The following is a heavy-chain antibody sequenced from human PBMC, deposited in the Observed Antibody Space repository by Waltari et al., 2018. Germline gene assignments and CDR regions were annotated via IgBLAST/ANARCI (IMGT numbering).Heavy chain of an antibody. CDR1: GFTFSSYA. V-gene: IGHV3-23*04. CDR3: AKDQSPYSSGWYEDGEDY. J-gene: IGHJ4*02. D-gene: IGHD6-19*01. Sequence: EVQLVESGGGLVQPGGSLRLSCAASGFTFSSYAMSWVRQAPGQGLEWVSAISGSGGSTYYADSVKGRFTISRDNSKNTLYLQMNSLRAEDTAVYYCAKDQSPYSSGWYEDGEDYWGQGTLVTVSS. CDR2: ISGSGGST.